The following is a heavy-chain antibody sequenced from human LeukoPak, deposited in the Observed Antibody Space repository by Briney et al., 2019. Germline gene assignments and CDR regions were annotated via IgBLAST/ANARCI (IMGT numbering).Heavy chain of an antibody. J-gene: IGHJ4*02. V-gene: IGHV4-39*01. Sequence: SETLSLTCTVSGGSIRSSGYYWGWIRQPPGKGLEWNGSIYSSGSTYYNPSLKSRVTISVDTSKSQFSLNLGSVTAADTAVYYCASRSDDRSLYYFDYWGQGTLVTVSS. CDR2: IYSSGST. CDR3: ASRSDDRSLYYFDY. D-gene: IGHD3-22*01. CDR1: GGSIRSSGYY.